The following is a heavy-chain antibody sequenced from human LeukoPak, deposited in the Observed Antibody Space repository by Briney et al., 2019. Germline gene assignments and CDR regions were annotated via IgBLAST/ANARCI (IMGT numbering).Heavy chain of an antibody. Sequence: GGSLRLSCAASGFTFSSYWMSWVRQAPGKGLEWVANIKQDGSEKYYVDSVKGRFTISRDNAKNSLYLQMNSLRAEDTAVYYCARDQKGSSGRFRRGKEYGMDVWGQGTTVTVSS. V-gene: IGHV3-7*01. CDR3: ARDQKGSSGRFRRGKEYGMDV. CDR1: GFTFSSYW. CDR2: IKQDGSEK. D-gene: IGHD6-19*01. J-gene: IGHJ6*02.